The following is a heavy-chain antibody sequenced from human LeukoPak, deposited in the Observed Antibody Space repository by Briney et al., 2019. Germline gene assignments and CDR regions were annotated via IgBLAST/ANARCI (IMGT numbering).Heavy chain of an antibody. V-gene: IGHV4-31*03. J-gene: IGHJ3*02. D-gene: IGHD5-24*01. CDR2: IYHSGST. CDR3: AREARGMATNAHDAFDI. Sequence: ASETLSLTCTVSGGSITSGDYLWSWIRQYPGKGLEWIGYIYHSGSTYYNPSLKSRLTISVDTSKNQFTLKLSSLTAADTAVYYCAREARGMATNAHDAFDIWGQGTMVTVSS. CDR1: GGSITSGDYL.